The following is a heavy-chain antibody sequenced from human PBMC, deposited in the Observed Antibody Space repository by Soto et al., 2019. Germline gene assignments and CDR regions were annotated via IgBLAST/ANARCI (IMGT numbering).Heavy chain of an antibody. CDR1: GFTFSNYG. V-gene: IGHV3-23*01. D-gene: IGHD1-26*01. Sequence: EVQVLESGGGLVQPGGSLRLSCAASGFTFSNYGMNWVRQAPGKGLEWVSGIRSDGDTTYNSDSVKGRFTVSRNTSKNTVDLQMNSLTAEDTAVYYCAKGKGVGATPDGANCWGQGTLVTGSS. CDR2: IRSDGDTT. CDR3: AKGKGVGATPDGANC. J-gene: IGHJ4*02.